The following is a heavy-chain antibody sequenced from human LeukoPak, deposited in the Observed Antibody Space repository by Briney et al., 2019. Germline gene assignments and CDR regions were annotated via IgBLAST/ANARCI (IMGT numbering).Heavy chain of an antibody. J-gene: IGHJ4*02. D-gene: IGHD6-19*01. V-gene: IGHV3-21*01. Sequence: GGSLRLSCAASGFTFSSYSMNWVRQAPGKGLEWVSSISSSSSYIYYADSVKGRFTISRDNAKNTLYLQMNSLRAEDTAVYYCARVTAVAGTSVGVDAWGQGILVTVS. CDR1: GFTFSSYS. CDR2: ISSSSSYI. CDR3: ARVTAVAGTSVGVDA.